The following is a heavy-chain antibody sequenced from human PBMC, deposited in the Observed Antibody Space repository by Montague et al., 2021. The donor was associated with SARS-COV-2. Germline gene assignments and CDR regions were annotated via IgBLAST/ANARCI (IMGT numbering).Heavy chain of an antibody. CDR1: GGSISSGGYY. D-gene: IGHD3-9*01. J-gene: IGHJ6*02. V-gene: IGHV4-31*03. CDR3: ARVKTPRYYDILTGYSKYYGMDV. CDR2: IYYSGST. Sequence: TLSLTCTVSGGSISSGGYYWSWIRQHPGKGLEWIGYIYYSGSTYYNPSLKSRVTISVDTPKNQFSLKLSSVTAADTAVYYCARVKTPRYYDILTGYSKYYGMDVWGQGTTVTVSS.